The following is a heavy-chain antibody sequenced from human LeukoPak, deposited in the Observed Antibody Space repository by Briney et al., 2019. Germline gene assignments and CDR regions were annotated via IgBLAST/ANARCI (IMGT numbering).Heavy chain of an antibody. CDR1: GFTFDDYA. CDR3: AKDVGGGYSYGDY. Sequence: GGSLRLSCAASGFTFDDYAMHWVRQAPGKGLEWVSLISWNGGSTYYADSVKGRFTISRDNSKSSLYLQMNSLTPEDTALYYCAKDVGGGYSYGDYWGQGTLVTVSS. J-gene: IGHJ4*02. D-gene: IGHD5-18*01. CDR2: ISWNGGST. V-gene: IGHV3-43D*03.